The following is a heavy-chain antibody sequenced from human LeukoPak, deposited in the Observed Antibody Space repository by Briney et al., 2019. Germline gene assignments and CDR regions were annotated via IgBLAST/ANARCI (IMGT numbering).Heavy chain of an antibody. D-gene: IGHD5-24*01. CDR1: GFTFSDYY. J-gene: IGHJ4*02. V-gene: IGHV3-11*01. CDR3: ARVRRDGYTVRNSFAAYYFDY. Sequence: PGGSLRLSCAASGFTFSDYYMSWIRQAPGKGLEWVSYISSSGSTIYYADSVKGRFTISRDNAKNSLYLQMNSLRAEDTAVYYCARVRRDGYTVRNSFAAYYFDYWGQGTLVTVSS. CDR2: ISSSGSTI.